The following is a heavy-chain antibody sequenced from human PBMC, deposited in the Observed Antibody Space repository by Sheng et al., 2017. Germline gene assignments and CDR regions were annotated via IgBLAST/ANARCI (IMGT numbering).Heavy chain of an antibody. J-gene: IGHJ4*02. CDR1: GYSISSGYY. V-gene: IGHV4-38-2*01. D-gene: IGHD2-15*01. CDR3: ARPYCSGGSCPPGY. CDR2: IYHSGST. Sequence: QVQLQESGPGLVKPSETLSLTCAVSGYSISSGYYWGWIRQPPGKGLEWIGSIYHSGSTYYNPSLKSRVTISVDTSKNQFSLKLSSVTAADTAVYYCARPYCSGGSCPPGYWGQGTLVTVSS.